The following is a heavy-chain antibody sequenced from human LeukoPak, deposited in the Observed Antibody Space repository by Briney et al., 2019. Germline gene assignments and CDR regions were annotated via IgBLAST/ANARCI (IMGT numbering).Heavy chain of an antibody. D-gene: IGHD3-10*01. V-gene: IGHV4-31*03. CDR1: GGSISSGGYY. CDR2: IYYSGST. J-gene: IGHJ4*02. Sequence: NPSQTLSLTCTVSGGSISSGGYYWSWIRQHPGKGLEWIGYIYYSGSTYYNPSLKSRVTISVDTSKNQFSLKLSSVTAADTAVYYCARGGWNSMVRGETPFRQPRPIIFDYWGQGTLVTVSS. CDR3: ARGGWNSMVRGETPFRQPRPIIFDY.